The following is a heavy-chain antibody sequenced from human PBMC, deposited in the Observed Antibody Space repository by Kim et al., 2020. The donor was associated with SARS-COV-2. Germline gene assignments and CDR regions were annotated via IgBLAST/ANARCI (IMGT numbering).Heavy chain of an antibody. CDR2: IWYDGSNK. D-gene: IGHD2-15*01. CDR1: GFTFSSYG. J-gene: IGHJ4*02. CDR3: ARDCRYCSGGSCSHTFDY. V-gene: IGHV3-33*01. Sequence: GGSLRLSCAASGFTFSSYGMHWVRQAPGKGLEWVAVIWYDGSNKYYADSVKGRFTISRDTSKNTLYLQMNSLRAEDTAVYYCARDCRYCSGGSCSHTFDYWGQGTLVTGSS.